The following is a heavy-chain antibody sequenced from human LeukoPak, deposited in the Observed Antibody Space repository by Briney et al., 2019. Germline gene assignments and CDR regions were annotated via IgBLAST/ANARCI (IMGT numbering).Heavy chain of an antibody. D-gene: IGHD4-17*01. CDR3: GRDPNGDYIGAFESRR. CDR1: GFTFSNYA. V-gene: IGHV3-23*01. CDR2: IRGSGGTT. Sequence: GGSLRLSCAASGFTFSNYAMVWVRQAPGKGLEWVSAIRGSGGTTFYADPVKGRFTVSRDNSKNILYLQMNSLRVEDTAVYYCGRDPNGDYIGAFESRRWGQSTLVTVSS. J-gene: IGHJ1*01.